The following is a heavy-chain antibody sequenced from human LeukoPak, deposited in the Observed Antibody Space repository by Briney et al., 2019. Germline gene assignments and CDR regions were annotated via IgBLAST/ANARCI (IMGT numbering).Heavy chain of an antibody. CDR1: GGSISSYY. CDR3: ARFSSGWYYPGGFDP. V-gene: IGHV4-59*01. D-gene: IGHD6-19*01. J-gene: IGHJ5*02. CDR2: IYYSGST. Sequence: SETLSLTCTVSGGSISSYYWSWIRQPPGKGLEWIGYIYYSGSTNYNPSLKSRVTISVDTSKNQFSLKLRSVTAADTAVYYCARFSSGWYYPGGFDPWGQGTLVTVSS.